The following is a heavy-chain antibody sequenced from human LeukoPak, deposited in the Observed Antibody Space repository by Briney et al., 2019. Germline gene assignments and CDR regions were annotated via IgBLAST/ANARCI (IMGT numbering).Heavy chain of an antibody. Sequence: SGTLSPTCGVSGGSITSTNYWTWVRQPPGKGLEWIGEVNLQGSTNYNPSLMGRVAISVDMSENHISLQLTSVTAADTAVYYCAREGGPYRPLDYSGQGSRVTVSS. J-gene: IGHJ4*01. V-gene: IGHV4-4*02. CDR3: AREGGPYRPLDY. CDR2: VNLQGST. CDR1: GGSITSTNY.